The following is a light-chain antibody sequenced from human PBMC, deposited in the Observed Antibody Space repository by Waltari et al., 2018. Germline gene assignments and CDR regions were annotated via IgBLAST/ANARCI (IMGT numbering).Light chain of an antibody. Sequence: DIQMTQSPSPLSASVGNRITITCRASQSISTYLNWYLQKPGKAPKLLIYGASSLQSGAPSRFSGSGSGTDFTLTISSLQPEDFATYYCQQSYSTPFTFGPGTKVDIK. J-gene: IGKJ3*01. V-gene: IGKV1-39*01. CDR2: GAS. CDR1: QSISTY. CDR3: QQSYSTPFT.